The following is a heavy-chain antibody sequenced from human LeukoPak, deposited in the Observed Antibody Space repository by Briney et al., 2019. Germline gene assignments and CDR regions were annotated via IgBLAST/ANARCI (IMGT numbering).Heavy chain of an antibody. V-gene: IGHV4-4*07. CDR1: GSSISSDY. D-gene: IGHD3-10*01. Sequence: SETLSLTCTVSGSSISSDYWSWIRQSAGKGLEWIGRMYTSGSTQYNPSLKSGGTISVDKSKTLLSLKLSSVTAADTAVYYCARDYYGSGSYKSYFDNWGQGTQVTVSS. CDR2: MYTSGST. J-gene: IGHJ4*02. CDR3: ARDYYGSGSYKSYFDN.